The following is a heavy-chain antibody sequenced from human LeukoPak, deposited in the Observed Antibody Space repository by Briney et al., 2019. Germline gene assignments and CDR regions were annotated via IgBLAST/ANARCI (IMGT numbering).Heavy chain of an antibody. CDR3: ARDIRAVAGAWIFDY. D-gene: IGHD6-19*01. V-gene: IGHV4-59*01. CDR1: GGSFSSYH. Sequence: SETLSLTCTVSGGSFSSYHRSWIRQPPGKGPEWIGYIFYTGSTDYNSSLKSRVTISVDTYKNQYSLKLSSVTAADTDIYCRARDIRAVAGAWIFDYWGQGTLVTVSS. J-gene: IGHJ4*02. CDR2: IFYTGST.